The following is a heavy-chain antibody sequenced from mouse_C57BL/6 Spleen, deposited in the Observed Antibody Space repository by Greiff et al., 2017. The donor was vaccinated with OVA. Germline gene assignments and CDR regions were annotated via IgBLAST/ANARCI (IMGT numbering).Heavy chain of an antibody. CDR3: AAQLALFAY. CDR2: IYPGDGDT. V-gene: IGHV1-82*01. D-gene: IGHD4-1*02. CDR1: GYAFSSSW. J-gene: IGHJ3*01. Sequence: QVQLKESGPELVKPGASVKISCKASGYAFSSSWMNWVKQRPGKGLEWIGRIYPGDGDTNYNGKFKGKATLTADKSSSTAYMQLSSLTSEDSAVYFCAAQLALFAYWGQGTLVTVSA.